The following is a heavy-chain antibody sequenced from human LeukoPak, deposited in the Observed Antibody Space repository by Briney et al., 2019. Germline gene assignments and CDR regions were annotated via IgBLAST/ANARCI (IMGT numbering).Heavy chain of an antibody. CDR3: ARNLRDIVLMVYAMDY. Sequence: GGSLRLSCAASGFTFDDYAMHWVRHAPGKGLEWVSGISWNSGQIAYVDSVKGRFTISRDNSKNTLYLQMNSLRAEDTAVYYCARNLRDIVLMVYAMDYWGQGTLVTVSS. CDR2: ISWNSGQI. CDR1: GFTFDDYA. J-gene: IGHJ4*02. V-gene: IGHV3-9*01. D-gene: IGHD2-8*01.